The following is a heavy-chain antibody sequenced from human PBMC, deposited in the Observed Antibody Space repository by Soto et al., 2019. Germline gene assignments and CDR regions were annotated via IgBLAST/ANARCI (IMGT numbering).Heavy chain of an antibody. CDR2: ISSGGSSI. J-gene: IGHJ6*02. CDR1: GFTFSSYE. D-gene: IGHD2-15*01. CDR3: ARGGYCSGGSCSFYCYGMDV. Sequence: EVQLVESGGGLVQPGGSLRLSCAASGFTFSSYEMNWVRQAPGKGLEWVSYISSGGSSIYYADSVKGRFTISRDNAKNSLYLQMNSLRAKDTAVYYCARGGYCSGGSCSFYCYGMDVWGQGTTVTVSS. V-gene: IGHV3-48*03.